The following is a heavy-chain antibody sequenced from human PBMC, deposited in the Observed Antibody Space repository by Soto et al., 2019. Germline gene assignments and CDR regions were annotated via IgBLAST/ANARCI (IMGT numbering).Heavy chain of an antibody. Sequence: EVQLLESGGGLVQPGGSLRLSCAASGFTFSSYAMSWVRQAPGKGLEWVSAISGTGGTTYYADSVKGRFTISRDNSRNTVHLQMNSLRAEDTAIYYCAKFFVETGGSSGWHWSFHFWCQGPLVTVSS. CDR3: AKFFVETGGSSGWHWSFHF. J-gene: IGHJ4*02. CDR2: ISGTGGTT. V-gene: IGHV3-23*01. D-gene: IGHD6-25*01. CDR1: GFTFSSYA.